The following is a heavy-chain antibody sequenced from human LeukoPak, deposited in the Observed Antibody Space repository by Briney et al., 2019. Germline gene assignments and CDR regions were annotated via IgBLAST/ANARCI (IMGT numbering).Heavy chain of an antibody. V-gene: IGHV4-38-2*02. CDR1: GYSISSGYY. CDR3: ARHIWGEPDAFDI. Sequence: SENLSLTCTVSGYSISSGYYWGWIRQPPGKGLEWIGSFYHSGSTYYNPSLKSRVTISLDTSKNQFSLKLRSVTAADTAVYYCARHIWGEPDAFDIWGQGTMVTVSS. D-gene: IGHD3-16*01. CDR2: FYHSGST. J-gene: IGHJ3*02.